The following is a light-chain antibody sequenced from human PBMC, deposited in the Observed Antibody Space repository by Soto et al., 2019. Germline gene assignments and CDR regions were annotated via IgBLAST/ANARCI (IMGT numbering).Light chain of an antibody. V-gene: IGKV1-5*03. J-gene: IGKJ1*01. CDR2: KAS. Sequence: DIQMTQSPSTLSASVGDRVTITCRASQTINTWLAWFQQKPGKAPKLLIYKASSLESGVPSRFSGSGSGTEFTLTISSLQPDDCETYYCQQYYSYSRTFGQGTKVDIK. CDR3: QQYYSYSRT. CDR1: QTINTW.